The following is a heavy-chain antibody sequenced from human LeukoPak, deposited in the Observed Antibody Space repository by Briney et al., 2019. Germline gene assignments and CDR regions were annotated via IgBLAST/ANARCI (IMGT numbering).Heavy chain of an antibody. D-gene: IGHD3-22*01. V-gene: IGHV3-74*01. Sequence: GGSLRLSCAATGFTFSSYWMHWVRQAPGKGLVWVSRISDGGSTTTYADSVKGRFTISRDNAKNTLYLQMNGLRAEDTAVYYCSRSAYYDGSGNYYDYWGQGTLVTVSS. CDR2: ISDGGSTT. CDR1: GFTFSSYW. CDR3: SRSAYYDGSGNYYDY. J-gene: IGHJ4*02.